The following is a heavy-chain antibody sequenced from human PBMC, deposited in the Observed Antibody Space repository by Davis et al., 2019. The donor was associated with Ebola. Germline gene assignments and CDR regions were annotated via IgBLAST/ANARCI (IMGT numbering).Heavy chain of an antibody. CDR1: GGSISSGGYY. CDR2: IYYSGST. Sequence: MPSETLSLTCTVSGGSISSGGYYWSWIRQHPGKGLEWIGYIYYSGSTYYNPSLKSRVTISVDTSKNQFSLKLSSVTAADTAVYYCARGEWELLYNWFDPWGQGTLVTVSS. V-gene: IGHV4-31*03. D-gene: IGHD1-26*01. CDR3: ARGEWELLYNWFDP. J-gene: IGHJ5*02.